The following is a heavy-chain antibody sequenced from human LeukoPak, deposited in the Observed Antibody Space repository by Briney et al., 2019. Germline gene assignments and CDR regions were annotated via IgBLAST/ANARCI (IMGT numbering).Heavy chain of an antibody. CDR2: IYSSGST. Sequence: SQTLSLTCNVSGRSISSDMNYWNWIRQPAGKGLEWIGRIYSSGSTNYNPSLKSRVTISVDTSKNQFSLRLSSVTAADTAVYYCARALRRITIFGVVIYWGQGTLVTVSS. CDR1: GRSISSDMNY. V-gene: IGHV4-61*02. J-gene: IGHJ4*02. CDR3: ARALRRITIFGVVIY. D-gene: IGHD3-3*01.